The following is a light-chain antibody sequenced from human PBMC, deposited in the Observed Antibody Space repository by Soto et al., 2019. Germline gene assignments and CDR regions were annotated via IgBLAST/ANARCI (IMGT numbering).Light chain of an antibody. CDR3: QQYNSYSPRT. J-gene: IGKJ1*01. CDR2: EAS. V-gene: IGKV1-5*03. CDR1: QSISSW. Sequence: DIQMTQSPSTLSASVGDRVTITCRASQSISSWLAWYQQKPGKAPKLLIYEASSLESGVPSRFSGSRSGTEFTLTISSLPPDDFATYYCQQYNSYSPRTFGQGTKVEIK.